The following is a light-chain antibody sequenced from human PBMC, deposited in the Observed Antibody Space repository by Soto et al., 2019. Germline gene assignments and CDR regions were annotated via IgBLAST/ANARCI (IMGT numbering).Light chain of an antibody. V-gene: IGKV3-15*01. Sequence: EIVMTQSPATLSVSPGERATLSCRASQSVSSNLAWYQQKPGQPPRLLIYRSSTRATGIPARFSGSGSGTEFTLTIICLQSEDFAVYFCQQYNNWPPKGTFGQGTKVEIK. CDR1: QSVSSN. CDR2: RSS. J-gene: IGKJ1*01. CDR3: QQYNNWPPKGT.